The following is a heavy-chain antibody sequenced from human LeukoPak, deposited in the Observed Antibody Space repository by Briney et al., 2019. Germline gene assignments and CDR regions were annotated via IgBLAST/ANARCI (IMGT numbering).Heavy chain of an antibody. D-gene: IGHD3-22*01. V-gene: IGHV1-24*01. CDR2: FDTEDGET. CDR1: GYTLTELS. Sequence: ASVKVSCKVSGYTLTELSMHWVRQAPGKGGERMGGFDTEDGETIYAQKFQGRVPMTEDTSTDTASMELSSLRSEDTAVYYCATGEAFRDYYDSSGYYYWGQGTLVTVSS. CDR3: ATGEAFRDYYDSSGYYY. J-gene: IGHJ4*02.